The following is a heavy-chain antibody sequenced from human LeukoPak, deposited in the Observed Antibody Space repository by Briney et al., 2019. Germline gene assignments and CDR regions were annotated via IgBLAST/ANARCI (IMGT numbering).Heavy chain of an antibody. CDR3: ARDGPYYYDSSGYYCLDY. J-gene: IGHJ4*02. Sequence: GGSLRLSCAASGFTFDDYGMGWVRQAPGKGLEWVSGINWNGGSTGYADSVKGRFTISRDNSKNTLYLQMNSLRAEDTAVYYCARDGPYYYDSSGYYCLDYWGQGTLVTVSS. CDR2: INWNGGST. D-gene: IGHD3-22*01. CDR1: GFTFDDYG. V-gene: IGHV3-20*04.